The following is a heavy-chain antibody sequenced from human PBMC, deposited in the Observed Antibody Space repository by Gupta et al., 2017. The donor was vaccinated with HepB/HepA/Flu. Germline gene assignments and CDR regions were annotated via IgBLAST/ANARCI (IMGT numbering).Heavy chain of an antibody. D-gene: IGHD3-3*01. CDR2: IIPIFGTA. J-gene: IGHJ6*03. CDR3: ASWSQRIELLRGYADYYYYYMDV. V-gene: IGHV1-69*06. CDR1: GGTFSSYD. Sequence: QVPLVQSGAEVKTPGSSVKVTCKASGGTFSSYDISWVRQAPGQGLAWMGGIIPIFGTANYAQKFQGRVTITADKSTSTAYMELSSLRSEDTAVYYCASWSQRIELLRGYADYYYYYMDVWGKGTTVTGAS.